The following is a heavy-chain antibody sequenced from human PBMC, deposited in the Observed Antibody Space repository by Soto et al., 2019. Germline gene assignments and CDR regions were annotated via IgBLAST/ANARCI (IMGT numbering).Heavy chain of an antibody. CDR3: THGPSYCSGGSCYSGFDY. D-gene: IGHD2-15*01. Sequence: QITLKESGPTLVKPTQTLTLTCTFSGFSLSTSGVGVGWIRQPPGKALEWLALIYWDDDKRYSPSLKSRLTITKDTSKNQVVLTMTNMDPVDTATYYCTHGPSYCSGGSCYSGFDYWGQGTLVTVSS. J-gene: IGHJ4*02. V-gene: IGHV2-5*02. CDR1: GFSLSTSGVG. CDR2: IYWDDDK.